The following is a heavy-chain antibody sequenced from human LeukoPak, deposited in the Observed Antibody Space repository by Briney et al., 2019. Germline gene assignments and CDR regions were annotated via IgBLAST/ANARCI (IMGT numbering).Heavy chain of an antibody. Sequence: ASVKVSCKVSGYTFTSYDINWVRQATGQGLEWMGWMNPNSGSTGYAQKFQGRVTMTRNTSISTAYMELSSLRSEDTAVYYCARSITIFGVVIWRDAFDIWGQGTMVTVSS. CDR2: MNPNSGST. D-gene: IGHD3-3*01. CDR1: GYTFTSYD. CDR3: ARSITIFGVVIWRDAFDI. J-gene: IGHJ3*02. V-gene: IGHV1-8*01.